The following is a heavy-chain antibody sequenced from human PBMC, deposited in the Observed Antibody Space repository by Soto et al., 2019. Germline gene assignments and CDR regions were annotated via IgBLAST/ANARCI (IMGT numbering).Heavy chain of an antibody. CDR2: IHPTGANT. CDR1: GFMFSDYG. J-gene: IGHJ4*02. Sequence: GGSLRLSCAAAGFMFSDYGMSWVRQAPGKGLQWVATIHPTGANTHYAESVRGRFTISRDNSRDTLYLQMNSLRAEDTAVYYCAKDPSTGAPDFWGRGALVTVSS. CDR3: AKDPSTGAPDF. D-gene: IGHD2-8*02. V-gene: IGHV3-23*01.